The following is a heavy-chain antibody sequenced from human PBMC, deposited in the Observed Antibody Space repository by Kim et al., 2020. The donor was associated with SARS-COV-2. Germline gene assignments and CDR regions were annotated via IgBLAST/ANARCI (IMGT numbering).Heavy chain of an antibody. V-gene: IGHV4-34*01. Sequence: SETLSLTCAVYGGSFSGYYWSWIRQPPGKGLEWIGEINHSGSTNYNPSLKSRVTISVDTSKNQFSLKLSSVTATDTAVYYCARAPCSSTSCSPVHRGRDYGMDVWGQGTTVTVSS. D-gene: IGHD2-2*01. CDR3: ARAPCSSTSCSPVHRGRDYGMDV. J-gene: IGHJ6*02. CDR2: INHSGST. CDR1: GGSFSGYY.